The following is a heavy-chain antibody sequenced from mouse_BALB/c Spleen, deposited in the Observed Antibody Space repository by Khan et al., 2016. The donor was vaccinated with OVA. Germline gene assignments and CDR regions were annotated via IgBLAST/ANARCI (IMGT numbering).Heavy chain of an antibody. CDR1: GYSITSDYA. CDR2: INYSGST. J-gene: IGHJ4*01. D-gene: IGHD2-3*01. Sequence: EVQLQESGPGLVNPSQSLSLTCTVTGYSITSDYAWNWIRQFPGNKLEWMGYINYSGSTNYNPALKSRISITGDTSKKQFFLQLNSVTTEDTATYYCARDGSRYYYTMDYWGQGTSVTVSS. V-gene: IGHV3-2*02. CDR3: ARDGSRYYYTMDY.